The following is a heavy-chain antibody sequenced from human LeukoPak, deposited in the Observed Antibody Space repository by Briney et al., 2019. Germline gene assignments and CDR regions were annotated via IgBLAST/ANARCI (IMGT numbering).Heavy chain of an antibody. Sequence: SETLSLTCTVSGGSTSSGGYYWSWIRQHPGKGLEWIGYIYYSGSTYYNPSLKSRVTISVDTSKNQFSLKLSSVAAADTAVYYCARGLRFLEWSIGYWGQGTLVTVSS. V-gene: IGHV4-31*03. J-gene: IGHJ4*02. D-gene: IGHD3-3*01. CDR2: IYYSGST. CDR3: ARGLRFLEWSIGY. CDR1: GGSTSSGGYY.